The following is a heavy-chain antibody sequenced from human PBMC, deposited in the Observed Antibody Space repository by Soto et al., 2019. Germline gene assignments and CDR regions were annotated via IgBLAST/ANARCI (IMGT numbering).Heavy chain of an antibody. CDR3: ARGAGWYVWFDP. CDR2: INAGNGNT. J-gene: IGHJ5*02. CDR1: GYTFTSYA. D-gene: IGHD6-19*01. Sequence: QVQLVQSGAEEKKPGASVKVSCKASGYTFTSYAMHWVRQAPGQRLEWMGWINAGNGNTRYSQKFQGRVTITSDTTASTAYMERSGLRTESTAVYYGARGAGWYVWFDPWGQGTLVTVSS. V-gene: IGHV1-3*05.